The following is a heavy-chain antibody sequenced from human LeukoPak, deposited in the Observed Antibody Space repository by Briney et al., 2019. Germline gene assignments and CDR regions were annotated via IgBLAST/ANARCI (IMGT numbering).Heavy chain of an antibody. CDR1: GFTFSSYG. CDR3: ASDKLGTDAFGI. J-gene: IGHJ3*02. Sequence: PGTSLRLSCAASGFTFSSYGMHWVRQAPGKGLEWVAVIWYDETNKYYADSVKGRFSISRDNSKNTLYLQMNSLRAEDTAVYYCASDKLGTDAFGIWGQGTVVTVSS. D-gene: IGHD7-27*01. CDR2: IWYDETNK. V-gene: IGHV3-33*01.